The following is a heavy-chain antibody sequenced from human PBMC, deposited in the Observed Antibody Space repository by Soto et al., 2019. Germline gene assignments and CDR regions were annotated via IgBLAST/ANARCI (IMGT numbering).Heavy chain of an antibody. CDR1: GVTVSSNY. D-gene: IGHD5-18*01. Sequence: GGSLRLSCAASGVTVSSNYMSWVRQAPGKGLEWVSVIYSGGSTYYADSVKGRFTISRDDSKNTLYLQMNSLRAEDTAVYYCARHGYNYGGGYFDYWGQGTLVTVSS. V-gene: IGHV3-66*04. CDR2: IYSGGST. CDR3: ARHGYNYGGGYFDY. J-gene: IGHJ4*02.